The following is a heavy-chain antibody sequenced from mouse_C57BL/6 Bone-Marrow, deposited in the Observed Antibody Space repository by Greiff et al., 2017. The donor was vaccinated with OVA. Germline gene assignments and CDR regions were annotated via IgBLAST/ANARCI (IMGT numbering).Heavy chain of an antibody. D-gene: IGHD3-2*01. V-gene: IGHV1-26*01. CDR2: INPNNGGT. CDR3: ARDSLYYFGY. Sequence: VQLQQSGPELVKPGASVKISCKASGYTFTDYYMNWVKQSHGKSLEWIGDINPNNGGTSYNQKFKGKATLTVDKSSSTAYIELRSLTSEGSSVYYSARDSLYYFGYWGQGTTLTVSS. CDR1: GYTFTDYY. J-gene: IGHJ2*01.